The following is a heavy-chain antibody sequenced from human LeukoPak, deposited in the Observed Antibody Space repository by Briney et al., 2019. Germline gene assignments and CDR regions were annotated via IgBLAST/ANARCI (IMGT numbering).Heavy chain of an antibody. J-gene: IGHJ4*02. CDR1: GGSISSSSYY. CDR2: MSYSGRT. D-gene: IGHD2-21*02. V-gene: IGHV4-61*05. Sequence: SETLSLTCTVSGGSISSSSYYWGWIRQPPEKGLEWIGYMSYSGRTDYGPSLKSRVTMSVDTSKNQFSLKMSYVTAADTGVYYCARGYCRDDICQVFPYWGQGTLVTVSS. CDR3: ARGYCRDDICQVFPY.